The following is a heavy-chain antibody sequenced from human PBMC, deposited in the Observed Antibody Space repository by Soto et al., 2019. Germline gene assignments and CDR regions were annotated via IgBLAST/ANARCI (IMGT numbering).Heavy chain of an antibody. CDR3: ATMGHCSNGVCSYYYYGMDV. Sequence: EVQLVESGGGLVKPGGSLRLSCGASGFTFSHAWMNWVRQAPGKGLEWVGRIKSKIDGGTSDYAAPMKGRFSISRDDSNDTLFLQMNSLKTEDTAVYFCATMGHCSNGVCSYYYYGMDVWGLGTTVTVSS. CDR2: IKSKIDGGTS. D-gene: IGHD2-8*01. CDR1: GFTFSHAW. V-gene: IGHV3-15*07. J-gene: IGHJ6*02.